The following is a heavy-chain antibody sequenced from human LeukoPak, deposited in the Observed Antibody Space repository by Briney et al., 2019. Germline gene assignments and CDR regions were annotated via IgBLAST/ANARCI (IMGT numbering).Heavy chain of an antibody. CDR3: ARDPVGGSTIFDY. J-gene: IGHJ4*02. V-gene: IGHV6-1*01. CDR2: TYYRSKWYY. D-gene: IGHD1-26*01. CDR1: GDSFSSNSAA. Sequence: SQTLSLTCAISGDSFSSNSAAWNRIRQSPSRGLEWLGRTYYRSKWYYDYAVAVKSRISINPDTSKNQFSLQLSSVTPEDTAVYYCARDPVGGSTIFDYWGQGTLVTVSS.